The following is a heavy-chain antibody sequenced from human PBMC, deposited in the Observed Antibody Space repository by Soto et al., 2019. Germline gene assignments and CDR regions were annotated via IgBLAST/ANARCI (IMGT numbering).Heavy chain of an antibody. V-gene: IGHV1-69*06. CDR2: IIPTFGTA. Sequence: AVKVSCQASGGTFSMYAISCLGQAPLQWRDGMGGIIPTFGTANYAQKFQGRVTITADKSTSTAYMELSSLRSEDTAVYYCARVSGDSSGYYYYYYYGMDVWGQGTTVTVSS. CDR1: GGTFSMYA. D-gene: IGHD3-22*01. CDR3: ARVSGDSSGYYYYYYYGMDV. J-gene: IGHJ6*02.